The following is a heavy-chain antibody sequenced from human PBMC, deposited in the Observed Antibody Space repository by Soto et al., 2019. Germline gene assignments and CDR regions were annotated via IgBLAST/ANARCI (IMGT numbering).Heavy chain of an antibody. D-gene: IGHD3-22*01. CDR3: ARDPERYYDSSGYFDYYYGMDV. J-gene: IGHJ6*02. V-gene: IGHV3-30-3*01. Sequence: GGSLRLSCAASGFTFSSYAMHWVRQAPGKGLEWVAVISYDGSNKYYADSMKGRFTISRDNSKNTLYLQMNSLRAEDTAVYYCARDPERYYDSSGYFDYYYGMDVWGQGTTVTVSS. CDR1: GFTFSSYA. CDR2: ISYDGSNK.